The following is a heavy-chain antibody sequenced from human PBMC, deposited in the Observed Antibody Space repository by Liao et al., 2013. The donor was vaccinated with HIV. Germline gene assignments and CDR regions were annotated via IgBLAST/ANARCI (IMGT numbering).Heavy chain of an antibody. V-gene: IGHV4-34*01. J-gene: IGHJ4*02. CDR2: VNHRGST. CDR3: VREERGNYGYYFDY. D-gene: IGHD4-17*01. CDR1: GGSFSGYY. Sequence: QVQLQQWGAGVLKPSETLSLTCAVYGGSFSGYYLSWIRQPPREGAWSGLGKVNHRGSTNYNPSLKSRLTMSADTSMGQVSLRLTSVTAADTAIYYCVREERGNYGYYFDYWGQGLLVTISS.